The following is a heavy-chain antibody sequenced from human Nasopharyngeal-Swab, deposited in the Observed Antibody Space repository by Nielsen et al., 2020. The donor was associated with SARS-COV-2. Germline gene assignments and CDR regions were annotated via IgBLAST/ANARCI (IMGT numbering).Heavy chain of an antibody. Sequence: SETLSLTCTVSGGSVSSGNHYWSWIRQPPGKGLEWIGYIYYSGSTNYNPSLKRRVTISVDTSKNQFSLKLSSVTAADTAVYYCARVLAGYDAFDICGQGTMVTVSS. CDR3: ARVLAGYDAFDI. D-gene: IGHD6-19*01. CDR1: GGSVSSGNHY. CDR2: IYYSGST. V-gene: IGHV4-61*01. J-gene: IGHJ3*02.